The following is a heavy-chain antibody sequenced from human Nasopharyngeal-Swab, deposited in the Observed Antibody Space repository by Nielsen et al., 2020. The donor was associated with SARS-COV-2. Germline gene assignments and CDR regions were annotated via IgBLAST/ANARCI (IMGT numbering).Heavy chain of an antibody. D-gene: IGHD5-24*01. CDR3: ARKMYYFHAMDV. CDR2: IFSNDDR. V-gene: IGHV2-26*01. J-gene: IGHJ6*04. Sequence: WIRQPPGKAPEWLANIFSNDDRSYSTSLKSRLTISKDTSKSQVFLTMTNMDPVDTATYYCARKMYYFHAMDVWGEGTTVTVSS.